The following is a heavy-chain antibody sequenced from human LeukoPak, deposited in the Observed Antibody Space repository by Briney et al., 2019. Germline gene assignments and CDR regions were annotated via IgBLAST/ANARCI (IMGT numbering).Heavy chain of an antibody. J-gene: IGHJ6*02. D-gene: IGHD6-19*01. V-gene: IGHV4-59*01. CDR2: IYYSGST. CDR3: ASSDVSGWLGGYYYYGMDV. Sequence: SETLSLTCTVSGGSISSYYWSWIRQPPGKGLEWIGYIYYSGSTNYNPSLKSRVTISVDTSKNQFSLKLSSVTAVDTAVYYCASSDVSGWLGGYYYYGMDVWGQGTTVTVSS. CDR1: GGSISSYY.